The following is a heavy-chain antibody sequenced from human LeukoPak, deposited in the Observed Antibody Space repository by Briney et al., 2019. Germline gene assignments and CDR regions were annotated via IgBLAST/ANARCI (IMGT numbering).Heavy chain of an antibody. CDR3: AREQPFMITFGGVIVN. J-gene: IGHJ4*02. CDR2: INPNSGGT. D-gene: IGHD3-16*02. CDR1: GYTFTGYY. Sequence: GASVKVSCKASGYTFTGYYMHWARQAPGQGLEWMGWINPNSGGTNYAQKFQGRVTMTRDTSISTAYMELSRLRSDDTAVYYCAREQPFMITFGGVIVNWGQGTLVTVSS. V-gene: IGHV1-2*02.